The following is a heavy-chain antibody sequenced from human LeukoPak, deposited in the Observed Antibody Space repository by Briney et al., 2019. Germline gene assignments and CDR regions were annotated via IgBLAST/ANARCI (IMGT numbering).Heavy chain of an antibody. Sequence: GGSLRLSCAASGIAFSRFAMSWVRQAPGKGLEWVSYISSSGSTIYYADSVKGRFTISRDNAKNSLYLQMNSLRAEDTAVYYCARVGAPGYAYYFDYWGQGTLVTVSS. CDR2: ISSSGSTI. CDR3: ARVGAPGYAYYFDY. D-gene: IGHD5-12*01. CDR1: GIAFSRFA. J-gene: IGHJ4*02. V-gene: IGHV3-48*03.